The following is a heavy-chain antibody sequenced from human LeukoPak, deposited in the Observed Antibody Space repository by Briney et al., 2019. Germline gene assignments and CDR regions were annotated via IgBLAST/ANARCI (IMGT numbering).Heavy chain of an antibody. CDR2: INHSGST. V-gene: IGHV4-39*07. J-gene: IGHJ4*02. Sequence: SETLSLTCTVSGGSISSSSYYWGWIRQPPGKGLEWIGEINHSGSTNYNPSLKSRVTISVDTSKNQFSLKLSSVTAADTAVYYCARRLHRVLLWFGEWYFDYWGQGTLVTVAS. CDR3: ARRLHRVLLWFGEWYFDY. D-gene: IGHD3-10*01. CDR1: GGSISSSSYY.